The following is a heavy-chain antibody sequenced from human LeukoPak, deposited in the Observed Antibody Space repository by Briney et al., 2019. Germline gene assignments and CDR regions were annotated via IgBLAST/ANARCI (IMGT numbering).Heavy chain of an antibody. J-gene: IGHJ4*02. Sequence: ASVKVSYKASGYTFTGYYMHWVRQAPGQGLEWMGRINPNSGGTNYAQKFQGRVTMTRDTSISTAYMELSRLRSDDTAVYYCARDHKRYCSGGSCYGYWGQGTLVTVSS. CDR3: ARDHKRYCSGGSCYGY. D-gene: IGHD2-15*01. V-gene: IGHV1-2*06. CDR2: INPNSGGT. CDR1: GYTFTGYY.